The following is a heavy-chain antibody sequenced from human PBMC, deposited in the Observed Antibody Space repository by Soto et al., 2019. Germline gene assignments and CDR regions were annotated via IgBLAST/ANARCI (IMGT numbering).Heavy chain of an antibody. V-gene: IGHV1-69*02. CDR2: IFPLTDIP. Sequence: QVQLVQSGTEVKKPGSSVKVSCKASGGTFRNYPINWVRQAPGQGLEWMGSIFPLTDIPDYAQNFQARLAISADKSTSTAYMELSSLTSDDTAIYFCARGPLVVLNYFESWGQGPLVTVSS. CDR3: ARGPLVVLNYFES. CDR1: GGTFRNYP. J-gene: IGHJ4*02.